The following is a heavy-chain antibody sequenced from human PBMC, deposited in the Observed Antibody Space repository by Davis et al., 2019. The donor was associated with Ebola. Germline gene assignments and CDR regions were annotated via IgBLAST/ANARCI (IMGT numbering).Heavy chain of an antibody. CDR1: GYTFTSYD. CDR3: ARGGASRYVWGSYRSPFEDY. J-gene: IGHJ4*02. V-gene: IGHV1-18*01. CDR2: ISAYNGNT. D-gene: IGHD3-16*02. Sequence: ASVKVSCKASGYTFTSYDINWVRQATGQGLEWMGWISAYNGNTNYAQKLQGRVTMTTDTSTSTAYMELRSLRSEDTAVYYCARGGASRYVWGSYRSPFEDYWGQGTLVTVSS.